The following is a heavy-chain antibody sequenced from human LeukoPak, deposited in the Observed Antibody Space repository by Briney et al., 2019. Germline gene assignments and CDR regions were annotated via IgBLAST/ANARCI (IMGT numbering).Heavy chain of an antibody. J-gene: IGHJ4*02. CDR2: MSGSAGNT. V-gene: IGHV3-23*01. D-gene: IGHD3-3*01. CDR3: SMDDFWSGYRVDY. Sequence: QPGGSLRLSCAVSGFTISTYAMSWVRQAPGKGLEWVSAMSGSAGNTYYADSVRGRITVSRDNSKNMLYLEMNSLRAEDTAVYYCSMDDFWSGYRVDYWGQGTLVTVSS. CDR1: GFTISTYA.